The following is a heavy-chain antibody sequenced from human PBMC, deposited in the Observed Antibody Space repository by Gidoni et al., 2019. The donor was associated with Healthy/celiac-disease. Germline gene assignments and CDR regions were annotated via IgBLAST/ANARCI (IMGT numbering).Heavy chain of an antibody. J-gene: IGHJ4*02. V-gene: IGHV3-21*01. CDR1: GFTFSSYS. CDR2: ISSSSSYI. D-gene: IGHD2-2*02. CDR3: ARAGLGSSSSCYN. Sequence: EVQLVESGGGLVKPGGSLRLSCAASGFTFSSYSMNWVRQAPGKGLEWVSSISSSSSYISYADSVKGRFPISRDNAKNSLYLQMNSLRAEDTAVYYCARAGLGSSSSCYNWGQGTLVTVSS.